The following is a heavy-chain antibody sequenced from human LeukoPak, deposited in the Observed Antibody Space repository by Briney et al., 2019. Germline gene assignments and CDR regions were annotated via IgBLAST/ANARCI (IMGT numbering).Heavy chain of an antibody. D-gene: IGHD6-19*01. J-gene: IGHJ4*02. CDR3: AEVPVRIAVAGPFDY. CDR2: ISGSGGST. CDR1: GFTFSSYA. Sequence: GGSLRLSCAASGFTFSSYAMSWVRQAPGKGLEWVSAISGSGGSTYYADSVKGRFTISRDNSKNTLYLQMNSLRAEDTAVYYCAEVPVRIAVAGPFDYWGQGTLVTVSS. V-gene: IGHV3-23*01.